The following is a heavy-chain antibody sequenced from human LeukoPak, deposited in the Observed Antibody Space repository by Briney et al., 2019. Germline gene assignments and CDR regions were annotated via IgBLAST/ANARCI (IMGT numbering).Heavy chain of an antibody. CDR3: VRGRSRAFDQ. CDR1: GFTFSHYA. D-gene: IGHD2-2*01. J-gene: IGHJ4*02. CDR2: ISYDGYNR. V-gene: IGHV3-30*04. Sequence: PGMSLRLSCAASGFTFSHYAMHWVRQSPGKGLEWVSVISYDGYNRNFADSVKGRFTISRDNSKNMVYLQMNSLRPEDTAVYYCVRGRSRAFDQWGQGTLVTVSP.